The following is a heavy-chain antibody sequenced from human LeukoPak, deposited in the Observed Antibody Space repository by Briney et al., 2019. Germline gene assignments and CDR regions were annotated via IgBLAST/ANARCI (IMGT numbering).Heavy chain of an antibody. D-gene: IGHD1-26*01. CDR2: IKQDGSEK. CDR1: GFPVSPHW. CDR3: ARDCVIVGAPCYDY. Sequence: GGSLRLSCAASGFPVSPHWMSWVRQAPGKGLEWVANIKQDGSEKFYVDSVKGRFTISRDNAKNSLYLQMNSLRAEDTAVYYCARDCVIVGAPCYDYWGQGTLVTVSS. J-gene: IGHJ4*02. V-gene: IGHV3-7*04.